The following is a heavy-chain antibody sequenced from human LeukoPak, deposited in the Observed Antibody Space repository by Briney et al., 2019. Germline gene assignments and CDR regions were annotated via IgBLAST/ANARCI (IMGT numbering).Heavy chain of an antibody. Sequence: SETLSLTCAVYGGSFSGYYWSWIRQPPGKGLEWIGYIYYSGSTNYNPSLKSRVTISVDTSKNQFSLKLSSVTAADTAVYYCARDRGGMGFDYWGQGTLVTVSS. D-gene: IGHD1-26*01. J-gene: IGHJ4*02. CDR2: IYYSGST. V-gene: IGHV4-59*12. CDR1: GGSFSGYY. CDR3: ARDRGGMGFDY.